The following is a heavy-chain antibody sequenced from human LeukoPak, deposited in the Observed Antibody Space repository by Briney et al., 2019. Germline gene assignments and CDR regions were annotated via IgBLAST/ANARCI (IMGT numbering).Heavy chain of an antibody. Sequence: ASVKVSCKASGYTFTGYYMHWVRQAPGQGLEWMGWINPNSGGTNYAQKFQGWVTMTRDTSISTAYMELSRLGSDDTAVYYCARGPSWTGGRPNRFDPWGQGTLVTVSS. CDR3: ARGPSWTGGRPNRFDP. J-gene: IGHJ5*02. CDR2: INPNSGGT. CDR1: GYTFTGYY. V-gene: IGHV1-2*04. D-gene: IGHD3/OR15-3a*01.